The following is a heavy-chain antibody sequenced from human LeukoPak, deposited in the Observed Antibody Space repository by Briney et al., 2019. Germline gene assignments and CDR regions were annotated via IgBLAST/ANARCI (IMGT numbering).Heavy chain of an antibody. D-gene: IGHD3-3*01. J-gene: IGHJ3*02. CDR3: ASGRAIFGVGDAFDI. CDR1: GGTFSSYA. V-gene: IGHV1-69*06. Sequence: VASVKVSCKASGGTFSSYAISWVRQAPGQGLEWMGGIIPIFGTANYAQKFQGRVTITADKSTSTAYMELSSLRSEDTAVYYCASGRAIFGVGDAFDIWGQGTMVTVSS. CDR2: IIPIFGTA.